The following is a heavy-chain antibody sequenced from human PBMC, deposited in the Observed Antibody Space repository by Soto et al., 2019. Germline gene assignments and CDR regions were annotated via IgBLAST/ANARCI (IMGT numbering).Heavy chain of an antibody. D-gene: IGHD3-10*01. CDR3: ATDLIRTTMVRGVIINHRGMDV. CDR1: GYTLTELS. V-gene: IGHV1-24*01. CDR2: FDPEDGET. J-gene: IGHJ6*02. Sequence: ASVKVSCKVSGYTLTELSMHWVRQAPGKGLEWMGGFDPEDGETIYAQKFQGRVTMTEDTSTDTAYMELSSLRSEDTAVYYCATDLIRTTMVRGVIINHRGMDVWGQGTTVTVSS.